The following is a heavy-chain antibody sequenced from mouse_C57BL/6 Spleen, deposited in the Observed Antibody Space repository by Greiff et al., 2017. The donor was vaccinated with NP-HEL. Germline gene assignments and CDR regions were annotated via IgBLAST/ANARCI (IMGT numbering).Heavy chain of an antibody. CDR3: ARDGGYGSSYRWYFDV. V-gene: IGHV5-16*01. J-gene: IGHJ1*03. CDR2: INYDGSST. D-gene: IGHD1-1*01. CDR1: GFTFSDYY. Sequence: EVKLVESEGGLVQPGSSMKLSCTASGFTFSDYYMAWVRQVPEKGLEWVANINYDGSSTYYLDSLKSRFIISRDNAKNILYLQMSSLKSEDTATYYCARDGGYGSSYRWYFDVWGTGTTVTVSS.